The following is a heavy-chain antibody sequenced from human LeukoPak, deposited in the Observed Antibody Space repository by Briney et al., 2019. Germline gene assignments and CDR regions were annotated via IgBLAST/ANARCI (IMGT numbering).Heavy chain of an antibody. Sequence: GGSLRLSCAASGFSLSNYGMHWVRQAPGKGLEWVAALLYDGNTKHYADSVRGRFTISRDISKNTFYLQMNSLTAEDTAVYYCARDHRPEIQYYYMDVWGKGATVAVSS. CDR1: GFSLSNYG. CDR3: ARDHRPEIQYYYMDV. J-gene: IGHJ6*03. CDR2: LLYDGNTK. D-gene: IGHD1-14*01. V-gene: IGHV3-33*01.